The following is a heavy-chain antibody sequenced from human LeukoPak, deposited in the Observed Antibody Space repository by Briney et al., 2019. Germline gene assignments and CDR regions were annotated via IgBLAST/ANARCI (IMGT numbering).Heavy chain of an antibody. CDR3: ARPGRSSGSYFNYYMDV. D-gene: IGHD1-26*01. J-gene: IGHJ6*03. CDR2: IIPIFGTA. CDR1: GGTFSSYA. Sequence: SEKVSCKASGGTFSSYAISWVRQAPGQGLEWMGGIIPIFGTANYAQKFQGRVTITTDESTSTAYMELSSLRSEDTAVYYCARPGRSSGSYFNYYMDVWGKGTTVTVSS. V-gene: IGHV1-69*05.